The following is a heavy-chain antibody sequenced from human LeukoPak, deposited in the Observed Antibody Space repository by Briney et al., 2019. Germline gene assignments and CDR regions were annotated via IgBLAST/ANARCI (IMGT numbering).Heavy chain of an antibody. CDR1: GFTFSSYG. CDR2: IRYDGSNR. V-gene: IGHV3-30*02. Sequence: GGSLRLSCAASGFTFSSYGMHWVRQAPGKGLEWVAFIRYDGSNRYYADSVKGRFTISRDNSKNTLYLQMNSLRAEDTAVYYCAKDRLYGDYPAPLDYWGQGTLVTVSS. D-gene: IGHD4-17*01. CDR3: AKDRLYGDYPAPLDY. J-gene: IGHJ4*02.